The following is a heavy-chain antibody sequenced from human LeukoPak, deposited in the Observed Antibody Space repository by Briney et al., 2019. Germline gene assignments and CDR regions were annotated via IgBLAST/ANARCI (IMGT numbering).Heavy chain of an antibody. J-gene: IGHJ4*02. V-gene: IGHV1-18*01. CDR1: GSTFTSYG. Sequence: GASVKVSCKASGSTFTSYGISWVRQAPGQGLEWMGWISAYNGNTNYAQKLQGRVTMTTDTSTSTAYMELRSLRSDDTAVYYCARGRKPDYGDSESFDYWGQGTLVTVSS. CDR3: ARGRKPDYGDSESFDY. D-gene: IGHD4-17*01. CDR2: ISAYNGNT.